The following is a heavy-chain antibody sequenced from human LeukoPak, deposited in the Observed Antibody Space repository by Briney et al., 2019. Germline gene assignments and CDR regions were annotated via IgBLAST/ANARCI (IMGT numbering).Heavy chain of an antibody. D-gene: IGHD3-16*01. J-gene: IGHJ5*02. CDR3: AREKIGDGNWFDP. Sequence: SETLSLTCTISGGSISSSSYYWGWIRQPPGKGLEWIGSIYYSGSTYYNPSLKSRVTISVDTSKNQFSLKLSSVTAADTAVYYCAREKIGDGNWFDPWGQGTLVTVSS. V-gene: IGHV4-39*07. CDR2: IYYSGST. CDR1: GGSISSSSYY.